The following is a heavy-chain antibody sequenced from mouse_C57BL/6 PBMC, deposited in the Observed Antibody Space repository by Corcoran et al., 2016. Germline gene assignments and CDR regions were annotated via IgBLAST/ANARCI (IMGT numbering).Heavy chain of an antibody. CDR1: GFNIKDYY. Sequence: EVQLQQSGAELVKPGASVKLSCTASGFNIKDYYMHWVKQRTEQGLEWIGRIDPEDGENKYAPKFQGKATITADTSSNTAYLQLSSLASEDTAVYYCALRFGYGSSFYYLDYWGQGTTLTVSS. CDR3: ALRFGYGSSFYYLDY. J-gene: IGHJ2*01. V-gene: IGHV14-2*01. D-gene: IGHD1-1*01. CDR2: IDPEDGEN.